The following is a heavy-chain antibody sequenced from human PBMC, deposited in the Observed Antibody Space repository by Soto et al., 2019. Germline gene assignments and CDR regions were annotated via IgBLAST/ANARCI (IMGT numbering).Heavy chain of an antibody. CDR1: GGSISSYY. J-gene: IGHJ6*02. CDR3: ASVVAAAYYYYGMDV. Sequence: LSLPCTVSGGSISSYYCSWIRQPPGKGLEWIGYIYYSGSTNYKPSLKSRGAISVDTSKIQFSLKLSSVTAADTAVYYCASVVAAAYYYYGMDVCGQGTTVTVSS. CDR2: IYYSGST. D-gene: IGHD6-13*01. V-gene: IGHV4-59*01.